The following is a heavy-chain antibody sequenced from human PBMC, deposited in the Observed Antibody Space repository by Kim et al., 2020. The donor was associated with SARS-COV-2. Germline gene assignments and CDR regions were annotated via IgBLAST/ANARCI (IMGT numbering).Heavy chain of an antibody. J-gene: IGHJ3*02. D-gene: IGHD3-3*01. CDR3: ARDRITIAAFDI. Sequence: YSQKFQGRVTITRDTSASTAYMELSSLRSEDTAVYYCARDRITIAAFDIWGQGTMVTVSS. V-gene: IGHV1-3*01.